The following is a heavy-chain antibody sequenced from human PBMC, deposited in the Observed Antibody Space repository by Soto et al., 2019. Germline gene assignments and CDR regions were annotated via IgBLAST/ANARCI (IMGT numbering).Heavy chain of an antibody. J-gene: IGHJ4*02. CDR3: AKGDQSSSYYSSDY. Sequence: LRLSCAASGFTFSSYAMSWVRQAPGKGLEWVSVISGGGGSTYYADSVKGRFTISRDNSKNTMYLQMNSLRPEDTAVYHCAKGDQSSSYYSSDYWGQGTLVTVSS. D-gene: IGHD3-10*01. CDR1: GFTFSSYA. V-gene: IGHV3-23*01. CDR2: ISGGGGST.